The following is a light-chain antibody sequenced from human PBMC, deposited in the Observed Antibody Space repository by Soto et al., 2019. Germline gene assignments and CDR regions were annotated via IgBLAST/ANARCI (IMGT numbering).Light chain of an antibody. CDR1: QSISNS. CDR2: DAS. CDR3: QQYYSTPPT. V-gene: IGKV3-11*01. J-gene: IGKJ1*01. Sequence: ENGLTQSPATLSLSPRHRAILSCRASQSISNSLAWYQQKPGQAPRLLIYDASSRATGIPDRFSGGGSGTDFTLTISSLQAEDVAVYYCQQYYSTPPTFGQVTNV.